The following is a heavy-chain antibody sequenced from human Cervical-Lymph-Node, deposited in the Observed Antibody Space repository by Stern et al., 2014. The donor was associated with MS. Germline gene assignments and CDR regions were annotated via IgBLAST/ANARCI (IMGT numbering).Heavy chain of an antibody. J-gene: IGHJ5*02. Sequence: QVQLVQSGPGLVKPSQTLSLTCTVSGGSISSSGYYWSWIRQPADKGLEWIGRIHDSGSTYYNPSLKSRVTLSMDTAQKPFSLKMPSVTAADTAVYYCATTRWDLFTWNWFDPWGQGTLVTVSS. CDR2: IHDSGST. V-gene: IGHV4-61*02. CDR1: GGSISSSGYY. CDR3: ATTRWDLFTWNWFDP. D-gene: IGHD1-26*01.